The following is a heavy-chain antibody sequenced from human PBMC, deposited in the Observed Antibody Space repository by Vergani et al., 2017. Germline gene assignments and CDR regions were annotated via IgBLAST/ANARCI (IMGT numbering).Heavy chain of an antibody. D-gene: IGHD3-10*01. CDR3: AKDLNTMVRGPLPRETTAFDY. V-gene: IGHV3-23*01. CDR2: ISGSGGIT. J-gene: IGHJ4*02. Sequence: EVQLLESGGGLVQPGGSLRLSCAASGFTFSSYAMSWVRQAPGKGLEWVSAISGSGGITYYADSVKGRFTSSRDNSKNPLYLQMNSLRAEDTAVYYCAKDLNTMVRGPLPRETTAFDYWGQGTLVTVSS. CDR1: GFTFSSYA.